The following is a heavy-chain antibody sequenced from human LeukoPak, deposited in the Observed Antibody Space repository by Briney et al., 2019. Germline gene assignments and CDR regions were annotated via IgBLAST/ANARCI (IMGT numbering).Heavy chain of an antibody. Sequence: PSETLSLTCAVSGGSISSGGYSWSWIRQPPGTGLEWIGYIYHSGSTYYNPSLKSRVTLSVDTSKNQFSLKLSSVTAADTAVYYCARGKNAFDIWGQGTMVTVSS. J-gene: IGHJ3*02. CDR3: ARGKNAFDI. V-gene: IGHV4-30-2*01. CDR2: IYHSGST. CDR1: GGSISSGGYS.